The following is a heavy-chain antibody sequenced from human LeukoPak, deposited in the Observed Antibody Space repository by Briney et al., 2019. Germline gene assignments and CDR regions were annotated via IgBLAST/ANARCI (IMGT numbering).Heavy chain of an antibody. J-gene: IGHJ4*02. CDR1: GYSISSGYY. D-gene: IGHD6-6*01. CDR3: ARGEYSSSSLDY. CDR2: IYHSGST. Sequence: SETLSLTCTVSGYSISSGYYRGWIRPPPGKGLEWIGSIYHSGSTYYNPSLKSRVTISVDTSKNQFSLKLSSVTAADTAVYYCARGEYSSSSLDYWGQGTLVTVSS. V-gene: IGHV4-38-2*02.